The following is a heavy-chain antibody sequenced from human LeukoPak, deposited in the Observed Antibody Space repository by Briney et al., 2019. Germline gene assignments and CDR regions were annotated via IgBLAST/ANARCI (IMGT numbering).Heavy chain of an antibody. CDR1: GFTFSSYA. CDR2: INPSGGST. Sequence: GGSLRLSCAASGFTFSSYAMHWVRQAPGQGLEWMGIINPSGGSTSYAQKFQGRVTMTRDTSTSTVYMELSSLRSEDTAVYYCARDTAMALYYFDYWGQGTLVTVSS. V-gene: IGHV1-46*01. J-gene: IGHJ4*02. D-gene: IGHD5-18*01. CDR3: ARDTAMALYYFDY.